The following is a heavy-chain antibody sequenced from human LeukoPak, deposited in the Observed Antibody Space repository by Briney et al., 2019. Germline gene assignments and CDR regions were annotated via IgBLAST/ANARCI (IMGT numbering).Heavy chain of an antibody. CDR2: ISSSSSYI. J-gene: IGHJ4*02. CDR1: GFAFSYYT. D-gene: IGHD4-17*01. Sequence: GGSLRLSCAASGFAFSYYTMNWVRQAPGKGLEWVSSISSSSSYIYYADSMKGRFTISRDNAKNSLYLQMNSLRAEDTAVYYCARADDGDFPYFDYWGQGTLVTVSS. V-gene: IGHV3-21*04. CDR3: ARADDGDFPYFDY.